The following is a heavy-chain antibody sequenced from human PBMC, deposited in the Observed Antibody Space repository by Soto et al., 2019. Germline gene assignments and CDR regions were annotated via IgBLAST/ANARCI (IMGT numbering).Heavy chain of an antibody. CDR2: ISYDGSNK. CDR1: GFTFSSYA. D-gene: IGHD6-6*01. CDR3: ARESSLVGYYYGMDV. J-gene: IGHJ6*02. Sequence: QVQLVESGGGVVQPGRSLRLSCAASGFTFSSYAMHWVRQAPGKGLEWVAVISYDGSNKYYADSVKGRFTISRDNSKNTLYLQMNSLRAEDTAVYYCARESSLVGYYYGMDVWGQATTVTVSS. V-gene: IGHV3-30-3*01.